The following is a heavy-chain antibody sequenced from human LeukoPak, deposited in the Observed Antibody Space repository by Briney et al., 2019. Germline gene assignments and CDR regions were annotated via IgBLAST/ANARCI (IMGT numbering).Heavy chain of an antibody. CDR1: GGSISSYY. D-gene: IGHD2-15*01. Sequence: SETLSLTCTVSGGSISSYYWSWIRQPAGKGLEWIGRIYTSGSTNYNPSLKSRVTISVDKSKNQFSLKLSSVAAADTAVYYCARDYCSGGSCYSLWFDPWGQGTLVTVSS. CDR2: IYTSGST. J-gene: IGHJ5*02. CDR3: ARDYCSGGSCYSLWFDP. V-gene: IGHV4-4*07.